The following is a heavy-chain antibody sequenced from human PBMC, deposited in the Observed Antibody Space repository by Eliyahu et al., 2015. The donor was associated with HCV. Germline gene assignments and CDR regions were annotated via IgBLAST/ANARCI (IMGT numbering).Heavy chain of an antibody. CDR1: GYTFTSYY. D-gene: IGHD3/OR15-3a*01. CDR2: INPSGGST. J-gene: IGHJ4*02. Sequence: QVQLVQSGAEVKKPGASVKVSCKASGYTFTSYYMHWVRQAPGQGLXWMGIINPSGGSTSYAQKFQGRVTMTRDTSTSTVYMELSSLRSEDTAVYYCARDPPWTYYFDYWGQGTLVTVSS. V-gene: IGHV1-46*01. CDR3: ARDPPWTYYFDY.